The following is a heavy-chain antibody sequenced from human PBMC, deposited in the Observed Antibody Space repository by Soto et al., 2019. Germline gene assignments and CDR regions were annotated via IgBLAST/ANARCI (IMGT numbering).Heavy chain of an antibody. CDR2: IYPGDSDT. J-gene: IGHJ4*02. CDR1: GYTFTSYW. D-gene: IGHD3-3*01. CDR3: ARSAGNAGRFLEY. Sequence: EVQLVQSGAEVKEPGESPKISCKGSGYTFTSYWIGWVRQMPGEGLEWLGVIYPGDSDTRYSPSFQGQVTISVDKSISTAYLQWSSLRASDSAMYYCARSAGNAGRFLEYWGQGTLVTVSS. V-gene: IGHV5-51*01.